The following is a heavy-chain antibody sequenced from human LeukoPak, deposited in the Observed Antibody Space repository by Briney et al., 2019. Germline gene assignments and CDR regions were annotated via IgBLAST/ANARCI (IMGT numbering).Heavy chain of an antibody. D-gene: IGHD2-2*01. CDR1: GFTFSSYW. CDR2: INSDGSST. CDR3: ARGPIVVVPAASYMDV. V-gene: IGHV3-74*01. J-gene: IGHJ6*03. Sequence: GGSLRLSCAASGFTFSSYWMHWVRQAPGKGLVWVSRINSDGSSTSYADSVKGRFTISRDNAKNTLYLQMNSLRAEDTAVYYCARGPIVVVPAASYMDVWGKGTTVTISS.